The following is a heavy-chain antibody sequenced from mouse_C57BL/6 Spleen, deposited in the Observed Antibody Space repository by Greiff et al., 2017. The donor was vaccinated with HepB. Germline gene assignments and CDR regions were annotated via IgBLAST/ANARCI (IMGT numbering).Heavy chain of an antibody. J-gene: IGHJ3*01. V-gene: IGHV5-17*01. CDR3: ARGYDYDGRAWFAY. Sequence: EVQLVESGGGLVKPGGSLKLSCAASGFTFSDYGMHWVRQAPEKGLEWVAYISSGSSTIYYADTVKGRFTISRDNAKNTLFLQMTSLRSEDTAMYYCARGYDYDGRAWFAYWGQGTLVTVSA. D-gene: IGHD2-4*01. CDR1: GFTFSDYG. CDR2: ISSGSSTI.